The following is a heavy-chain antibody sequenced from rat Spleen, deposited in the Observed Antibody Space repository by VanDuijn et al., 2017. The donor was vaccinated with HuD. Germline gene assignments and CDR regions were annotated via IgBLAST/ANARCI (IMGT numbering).Heavy chain of an antibody. CDR1: GFTFTDYY. V-gene: IGHV5-29*01. J-gene: IGHJ2*01. Sequence: EVQLVESDGGLVQPGRSLKLSCAASGFTFTDYYMAWVRQAPTKGLEWVATISSDGRRNYYRDSVKGRFTISRDNAKSTLYLPMDSLRSEDTATYYGARQGGGNSIYYFAYWGQGVMVTVSS. CDR2: ISSDGRRN. CDR3: ARQGGGNSIYYFAY. D-gene: IGHD1-10*01.